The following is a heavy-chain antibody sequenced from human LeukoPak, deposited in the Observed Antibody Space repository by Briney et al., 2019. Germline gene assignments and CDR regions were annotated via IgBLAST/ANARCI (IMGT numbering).Heavy chain of an antibody. D-gene: IGHD5-18*01. CDR1: GGSISSHY. Sequence: SETLSLTCTVSGGSISSHYWSWIRQPPGKGLEWIGYIYYSGSTNFNPSLKSRVTISVDTSKNQFSLKLSSVTAADTAVYYCARGGYSYGTPYYFDYWGQGTLVTVSS. J-gene: IGHJ4*02. CDR3: ARGGYSYGTPYYFDY. V-gene: IGHV4-59*11. CDR2: IYYSGST.